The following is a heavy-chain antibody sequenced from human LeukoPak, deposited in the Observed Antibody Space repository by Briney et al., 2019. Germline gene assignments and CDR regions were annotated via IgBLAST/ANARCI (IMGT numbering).Heavy chain of an antibody. D-gene: IGHD3-22*01. CDR1: GFTFSSYW. V-gene: IGHV3-74*01. CDR3: ARGRPGYYFDY. CDR2: ISNDGSVT. J-gene: IGHJ4*02. Sequence: GGSLRLSCAASGFTFSSYWMHWVRQAPGKGPVWVSRISNDGSVTSYADSVKGRFTISRDNAKNTMYVQMNSLRAEDTAVYYCARGRPGYYFDYWGQGTLVTASS.